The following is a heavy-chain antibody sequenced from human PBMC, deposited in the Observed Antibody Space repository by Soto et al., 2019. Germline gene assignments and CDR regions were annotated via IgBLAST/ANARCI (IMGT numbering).Heavy chain of an antibody. CDR3: AKVDLYYYGMDV. CDR2: IYWNDDK. Sequence: QITLKESGPTLVKPTQTLTLTCTFSGFSLSTSGVGVGWIRQPPGKALEWLGFIYWNDDKRYSPSLKSRLTTTKDTSKNQVVLSMTNMAPVDTATYYCAKVDLYYYGMDVWGQGTTVTVSS. CDR1: GFSLSTSGVG. V-gene: IGHV2-5*01. J-gene: IGHJ6*02.